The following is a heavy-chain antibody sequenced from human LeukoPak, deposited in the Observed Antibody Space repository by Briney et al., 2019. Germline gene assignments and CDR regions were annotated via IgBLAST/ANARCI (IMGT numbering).Heavy chain of an antibody. V-gene: IGHV4-59*11. CDR1: GASMRDHY. Sequence: SETLSLTCAVSGASMRDHYWTWIRQPPGKGLKWIGNIYYMLNANSYNPSLKSRVSISMDTPGTQFSLKLNSVTAADTAVYYCATSFRSGWGFDSWGQGILVAVSS. D-gene: IGHD6-19*01. CDR3: ATSFRSGWGFDS. CDR2: IYYMLNA. J-gene: IGHJ4*02.